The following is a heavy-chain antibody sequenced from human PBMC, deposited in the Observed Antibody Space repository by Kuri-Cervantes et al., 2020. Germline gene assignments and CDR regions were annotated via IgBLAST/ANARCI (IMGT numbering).Heavy chain of an antibody. CDR2: IYYSGST. D-gene: IGHD3-10*01. CDR3: RGRFYYGPGIHALLLGDY. CDR1: GGSISSGDYY. J-gene: IGHJ4*02. Sequence: LRLACTVSGGSISSGDYYWSWIRQPPGKGLEWIGYIYYSGSTYYHPCLKSRFTISTDMSKNQFSLKLSAVTAADTAMYYCRGRFYYGPGIHALLLGDYWGRGTLVTVSS. V-gene: IGHV4-30-4*01.